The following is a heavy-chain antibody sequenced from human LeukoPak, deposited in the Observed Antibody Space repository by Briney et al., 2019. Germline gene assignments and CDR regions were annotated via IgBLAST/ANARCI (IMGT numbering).Heavy chain of an antibody. CDR1: GYSISSGYY. D-gene: IGHD4-23*01. CDR2: IFHSGRV. CDR3: TRDDYGGNHKH. V-gene: IGHV4-38-2*02. Sequence: SETLSLTCSVSGYSISSGYYWGWIRQPPGKGLEWIGSIFHSGRVYYSPSLTSRVTISVDTSKNQFSLKVMSVTAADTAVYYCTRDDYGGNHKHWGRAPWSPSPQ. J-gene: IGHJ1*01.